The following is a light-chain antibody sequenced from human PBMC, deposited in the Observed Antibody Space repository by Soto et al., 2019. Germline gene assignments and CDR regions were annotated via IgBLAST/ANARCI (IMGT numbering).Light chain of an antibody. CDR1: NSNIGIKY. J-gene: IGLJ2*01. CDR2: TNN. CDR3: AAWVDSLNAVV. Sequence: QAVVPQPPSASGTPGQKVTISCSGSNSNIGIKYVYWYQHLPGTAPKLVIFTNNQRPSGIPDRFSGSKSGTSASLAISGLRSEDEADYYCAAWVDSLNAVVFGGGTKLTVL. V-gene: IGLV1-47*02.